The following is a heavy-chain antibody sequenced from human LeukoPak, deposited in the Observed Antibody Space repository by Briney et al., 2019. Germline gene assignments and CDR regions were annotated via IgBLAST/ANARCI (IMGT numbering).Heavy chain of an antibody. D-gene: IGHD5-24*01. V-gene: IGHV3-48*01. J-gene: IGHJ4*02. CDR3: AKVDDYGDY. Sequence: PGGSLRLSCAASGFTFSSYAMHWVRQAPGKGLEWVSYISSSGRTIYYADSVKGRFTISRDNAKNSMYLLMNSLKSEDTAVYYCAKVDDYGDYWGQGTLVTVSS. CDR1: GFTFSSYA. CDR2: ISSSGRTI.